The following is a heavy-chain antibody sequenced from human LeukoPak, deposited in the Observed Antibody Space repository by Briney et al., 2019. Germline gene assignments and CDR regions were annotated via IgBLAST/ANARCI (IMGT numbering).Heavy chain of an antibody. Sequence: GGSLRLSCAASGFTFSSYAMSWVRQGPGKGLEWVSGIGTTGGTTSCADAVKGRFTISRDNPRNTLYMQMNSLRAEDTAVYYCAIMHRYYDGSGYWVQWGQGTLVTVSS. CDR2: IGTTGGTT. J-gene: IGHJ4*02. CDR3: AIMHRYYDGSGYWVQ. V-gene: IGHV3-23*01. CDR1: GFTFSSYA. D-gene: IGHD3-22*01.